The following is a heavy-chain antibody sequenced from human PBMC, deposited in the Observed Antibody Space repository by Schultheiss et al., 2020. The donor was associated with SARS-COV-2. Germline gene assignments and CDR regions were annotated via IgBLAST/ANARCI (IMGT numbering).Heavy chain of an antibody. CDR2: INHSGST. CDR3: ARGRGFGELLSKYYFDY. Sequence: SQTLSLTCAVYGGSFSGYYWSWIRQPPGKGLEWIGEINHSGSTNYNPSLKSRVTISVDKSKNQFSLKLSSVTAADTTVYYCARGRGFGELLSKYYFDYWGQGTLVTVSS. CDR1: GGSFSGYY. V-gene: IGHV4-34*01. D-gene: IGHD3-10*01. J-gene: IGHJ4*02.